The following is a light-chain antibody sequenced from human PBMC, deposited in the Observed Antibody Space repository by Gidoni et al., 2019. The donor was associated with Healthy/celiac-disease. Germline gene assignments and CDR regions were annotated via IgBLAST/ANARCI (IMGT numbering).Light chain of an antibody. CDR1: SSDVGGYNY. CDR2: EVS. J-gene: IGLJ3*02. CDR3: SSYTSSSTWV. Sequence: QSALTPPASVSVSPGPSITISCTGTSSDVGGYNYVYWYQQHPGKAPKLMIYEVSHRPSVVSNRFSGSKSGNTASLTISGLQAEDEADYYCSSYTSSSTWVFGGGTKLTVL. V-gene: IGLV2-14*01.